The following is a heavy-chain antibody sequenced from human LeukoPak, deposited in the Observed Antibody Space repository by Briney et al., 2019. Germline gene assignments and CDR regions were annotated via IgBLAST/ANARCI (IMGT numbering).Heavy chain of an antibody. CDR2: ISSSSSTI. CDR1: GCTFSSYS. V-gene: IGHV3-48*01. D-gene: IGHD3-10*01. J-gene: IGHJ6*02. Sequence: GGSLRLSCAASGCTFSSYSMNWVRQAPGKGLEWVSYISSSSSTIYYADSVKGRFTISRDNAKNSLYLQMNSLRAEDTAVYYCVRDGPRMVRGVMDVWGQGTTVTVSS. CDR3: VRDGPRMVRGVMDV.